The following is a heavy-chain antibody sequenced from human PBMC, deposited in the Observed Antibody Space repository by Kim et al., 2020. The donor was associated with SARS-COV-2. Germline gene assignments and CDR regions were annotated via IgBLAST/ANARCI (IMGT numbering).Heavy chain of an antibody. J-gene: IGHJ4*02. Sequence: GGSLRLSCAASGFNVRNNYMNWIRQVPGKGLEWVAVLYSGGDIYYADSVRGRFTISRDESKNTVDLQMNGRTVDDTALYCCARGSTTGWYGFDYWGQGTLVTVS. CDR1: GFNVRNNY. CDR3: ARGSTTGWYGFDY. CDR2: LYSGGDI. D-gene: IGHD6-19*01. V-gene: IGHV3-53*01.